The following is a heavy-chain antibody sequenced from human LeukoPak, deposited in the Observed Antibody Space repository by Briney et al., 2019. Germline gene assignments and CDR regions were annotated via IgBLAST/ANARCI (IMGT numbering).Heavy chain of an antibody. CDR1: GFTFSSYS. CDR3: ARDGTTVTTAHDY. D-gene: IGHD4-17*01. Sequence: GGSLRLSCAASGFTFSSYSMNWVRQAPGKGLEWVSYISSSSSTIYYADSVKGRFTISRDNAKNSLYLQMNSLRAEDTAVYYCARDGTTVTTAHDYWGQGNLVTVSS. V-gene: IGHV3-48*04. J-gene: IGHJ4*02. CDR2: ISSSSSTI.